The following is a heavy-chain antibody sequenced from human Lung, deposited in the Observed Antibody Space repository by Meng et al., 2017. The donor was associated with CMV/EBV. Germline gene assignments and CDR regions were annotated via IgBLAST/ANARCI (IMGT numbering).Heavy chain of an antibody. CDR2: INWSGDRA. V-gene: IGHV3-9*01. CDR1: GFTFDDYA. J-gene: IGHJ6*02. Sequence: GGSLRLXCAASGFTFDDYAIHWVRQPPGKGLEWVSGINWSGDRAVYADSVKGRFIVSRDNAKNSLFLQMNTLRAEDTALYYCAKDISPTPVMYDGMDVWGQGNXVNGAS. D-gene: IGHD3-16*01. CDR3: AKDISPTPVMYDGMDV.